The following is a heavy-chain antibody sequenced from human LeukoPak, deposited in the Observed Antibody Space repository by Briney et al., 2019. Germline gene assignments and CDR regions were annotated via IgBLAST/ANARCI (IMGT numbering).Heavy chain of an antibody. D-gene: IGHD3-22*01. Sequence: SETLSLTCTVSGGPISDYYWSWIRQPPGKGLEWIAYIYFRGATNYSPSFQSRVSISVDTSKNQFSLRLTSVTAADTAVYYCARDRFYDNSGFRRLDFWGQGLLVTVSS. V-gene: IGHV4-59*01. CDR2: IYFRGAT. CDR1: GGPISDYY. J-gene: IGHJ4*02. CDR3: ARDRFYDNSGFRRLDF.